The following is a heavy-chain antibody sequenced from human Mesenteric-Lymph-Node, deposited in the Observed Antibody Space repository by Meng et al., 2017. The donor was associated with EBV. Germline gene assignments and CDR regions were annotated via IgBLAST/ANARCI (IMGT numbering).Heavy chain of an antibody. CDR1: KFPFSSYA. Sequence: EVQLVESGGGLVKPGGSLRLSCSASKFPFSSYAINWVRQAPGKGLERVSSISSSSTYIHYADSVKGRFTISRDNAKNSLYLQMDSLRPEDTAVYYCARRFYDSSGFYYWYFDLWGRGTLVTVAS. V-gene: IGHV3-21*01. D-gene: IGHD3-22*01. CDR2: ISSSSTYI. J-gene: IGHJ2*01. CDR3: ARRFYDSSGFYYWYFDL.